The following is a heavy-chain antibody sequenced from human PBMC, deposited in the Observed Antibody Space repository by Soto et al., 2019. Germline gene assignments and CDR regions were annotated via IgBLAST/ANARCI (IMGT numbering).Heavy chain of an antibody. D-gene: IGHD6-19*01. V-gene: IGHV3-30*18. CDR3: AKSPTQWLVDTFDY. CDR1: GFTFSSYG. CDR2: ISYDGSNK. Sequence: PGGSLRLSCAASGFTFSSYGMHWVRQAPGKGLEWVAVISYDGSNKYYADSVKGRFTISRDNSKNTLYLQMNSLRAEDTAVYYCAKSPTQWLVDTFDYWGQGTLVTVSS. J-gene: IGHJ4*02.